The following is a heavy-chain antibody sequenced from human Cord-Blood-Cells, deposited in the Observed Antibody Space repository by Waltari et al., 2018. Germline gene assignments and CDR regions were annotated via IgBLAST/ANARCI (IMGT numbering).Heavy chain of an antibody. J-gene: IGHJ5*02. CDR2: INHSGST. CDR1: GGSFRGYY. CDR3: ARIQGRIAAAANWFDP. Sequence: QVQLQQWGAGLLKPSETLSLTCAVYGGSFRGYYWSWIRQPPGKGLEWIGEINHSGSTNYNPSLKSRVTISVDTSKNQFSLKLSSVTAADTAVYYCARIQGRIAAAANWFDPWGQGTLVTVSS. V-gene: IGHV4-34*01. D-gene: IGHD6-13*01.